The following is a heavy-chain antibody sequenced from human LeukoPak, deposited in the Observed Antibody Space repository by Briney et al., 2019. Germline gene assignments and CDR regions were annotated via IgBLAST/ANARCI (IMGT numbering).Heavy chain of an antibody. D-gene: IGHD1-7*01. J-gene: IGHJ4*02. V-gene: IGHV3-74*01. CDR1: GFTFSSYW. CDR2: INTDGSST. Sequence: GSLRLSCAASGFTFSSYWMHWVRQAPGKGLVWVSRINTDGSSTSYADSVKGRFTISRDNAKNMLYVQMNSLRAEDTAVYYCAKDRTGTTSYYFDYWGQGTLVTVSS. CDR3: AKDRTGTTSYYFDY.